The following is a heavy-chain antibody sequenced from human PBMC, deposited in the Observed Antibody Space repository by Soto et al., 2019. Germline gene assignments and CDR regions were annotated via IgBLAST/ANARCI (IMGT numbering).Heavy chain of an antibody. J-gene: IGHJ4*02. CDR2: ISAYNGNT. CDR3: ARDNRIVLRVYFAY. CDR1: CYTFTSYG. Sequence: GASVKVSCKASCYTFTSYGISWVRQAPGQGLEWMGWISAYNGNTNYAQKLQGRVTMTTETTTSTAYMELRSLRSDDTAVYYCARDNRIVLRVYFAYWGKGPLVTVSS. D-gene: IGHD2-8*01. V-gene: IGHV1-18*01.